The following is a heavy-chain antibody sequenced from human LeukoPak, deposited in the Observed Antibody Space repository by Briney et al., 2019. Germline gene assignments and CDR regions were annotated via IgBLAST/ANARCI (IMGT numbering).Heavy chain of an antibody. J-gene: IGHJ4*02. CDR3: TTHDRSGSYYNFYY. CDR2: IKSKTDGGTT. D-gene: IGHD3-10*01. CDR1: GFTFSNAW. Sequence: PGGSLRLSCAASGFTFSNAWMSWVRQAPGKGLEWVGRIKSKTDGGTTDYAAPVKGRFTISRDDSKNTLYLQMNSLKTEDTAVYYCTTHDRSGSYYNFYYWGQGTLVTVSS. V-gene: IGHV3-15*01.